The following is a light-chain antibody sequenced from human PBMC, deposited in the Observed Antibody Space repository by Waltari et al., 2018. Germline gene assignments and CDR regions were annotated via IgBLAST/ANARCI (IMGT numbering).Light chain of an antibody. CDR2: KAS. CDR3: QQYNSLWT. J-gene: IGKJ2*02. Sequence: DIQMTQSPSTLSASVGDRVTITCRASQRISSWLAWYQQKPGKATKHLIYKASSLESWGPSRCSGSGAGTEFTLTISSLQPDDFATYYCQQYNSLWTFGQGTKLEIK. V-gene: IGKV1-5*03. CDR1: QRISSW.